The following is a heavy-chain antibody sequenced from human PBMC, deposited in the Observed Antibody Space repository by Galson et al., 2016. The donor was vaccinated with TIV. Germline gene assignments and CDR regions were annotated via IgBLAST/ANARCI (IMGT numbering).Heavy chain of an antibody. J-gene: IGHJ6*02. CDR2: IYHTGST. CDR1: GDSIRSSNR. CDR3: ARAPTPRGYSDSLTV. Sequence: PETLSLTCAVSGDSIRSSNRWTWVRQAPGKGLEWIGDIYHTGSTYYNPSLKSRVTVSVDTSTNHFSLKLTSVTAADTAVYYCARAPTPRGYSDSLTVWGRGTTVTVSS. D-gene: IGHD2-15*01. V-gene: IGHV4-4*03.